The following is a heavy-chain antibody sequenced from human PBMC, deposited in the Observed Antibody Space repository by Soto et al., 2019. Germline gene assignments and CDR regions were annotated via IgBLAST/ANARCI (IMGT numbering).Heavy chain of an antibody. Sequence: KFQGRVTITRDTSASTAYMELSSLRSEDTAVYYCARGGPHYYGSGRTLDYWGQGTLVTVSS. J-gene: IGHJ4*02. D-gene: IGHD3-10*01. V-gene: IGHV1-3*01. CDR3: ARGGPHYYGSGRTLDY.